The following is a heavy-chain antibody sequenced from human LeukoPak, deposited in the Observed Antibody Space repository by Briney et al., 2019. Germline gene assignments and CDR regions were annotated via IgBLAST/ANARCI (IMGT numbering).Heavy chain of an antibody. J-gene: IGHJ4*02. D-gene: IGHD2-2*01. V-gene: IGHV1-18*04. CDR2: ISAYNGNT. CDR3: ARDTDIVVVPAATGLDY. CDR1: GYTFTSYY. Sequence: GASVKVSCKASGYTFTSYYMHWVRQAPGQGLEWMGWISAYNGNTNYAQKLQGRVTMTTDTSTSTAYMELRSLRSDDTAVYYCARDTDIVVVPAATGLDYWGQGTLVTVSS.